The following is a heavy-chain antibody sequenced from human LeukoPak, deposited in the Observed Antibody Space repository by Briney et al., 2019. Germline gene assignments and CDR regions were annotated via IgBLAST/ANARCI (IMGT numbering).Heavy chain of an antibody. CDR3: ARRVAVAGTIDY. D-gene: IGHD6-19*01. CDR2: VSLTGLT. V-gene: IGHV4-4*02. J-gene: IGHJ4*02. Sequence: SETLSLTCGVSGGSISNTNWWSWVRQPPGQGLEWIGEVSLTGLTICKPSLESRVSVSLDKSKKQLSLNLTSVTAADTAVYYCARRVAVAGTIDYWGQGTLVTVSS. CDR1: GGSISNTNW.